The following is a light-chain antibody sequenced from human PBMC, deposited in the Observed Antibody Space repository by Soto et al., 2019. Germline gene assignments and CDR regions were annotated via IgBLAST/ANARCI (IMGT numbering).Light chain of an antibody. Sequence: EIVLTQSPGTLSLSPGDRATLSCRASPSVSSSYLAWYQQKPGQAPGLLIYGASSRATGIPDRFSGSGSGTDFTLTISRLEPEDFVVYYCQQYGRSPWTFGQGTKVDI. CDR1: PSVSSSY. V-gene: IGKV3-20*01. CDR2: GAS. CDR3: QQYGRSPWT. J-gene: IGKJ1*01.